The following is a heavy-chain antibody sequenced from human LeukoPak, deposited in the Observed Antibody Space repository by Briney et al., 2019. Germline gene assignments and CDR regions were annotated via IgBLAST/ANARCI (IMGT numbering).Heavy chain of an antibody. D-gene: IGHD5-18*01. CDR2: FDPEDGET. CDR3: ARDGGTAGYSSGSDY. Sequence: GASVKVSCKVSGYTLTELSMHWVRQAPGKGLEWMGGFDPEDGETIYAQKFQGRVTMTEDTSTDTAYMELSSLRSDDTAVYYCARDGGTAGYSSGSDYWGQGTLVTVSS. V-gene: IGHV1-24*01. CDR1: GYTLTELS. J-gene: IGHJ4*02.